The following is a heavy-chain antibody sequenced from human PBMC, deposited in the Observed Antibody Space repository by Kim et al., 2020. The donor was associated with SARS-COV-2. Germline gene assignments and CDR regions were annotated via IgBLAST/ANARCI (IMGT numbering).Heavy chain of an antibody. D-gene: IGHD3-22*01. CDR2: IYTSGST. Sequence: SETLSLTCTVSGGSISSYYWSWIRQPAGKGLEWIGRIYTSGSTNYNPSLKSRVTMSVDTSKNQFSLKLSSVTAADTAVYYCARDTGYYDSSGYKNWYFDLWGRGTLVTVSS. CDR3: ARDTGYYDSSGYKNWYFDL. J-gene: IGHJ2*01. CDR1: GGSISSYY. V-gene: IGHV4-4*07.